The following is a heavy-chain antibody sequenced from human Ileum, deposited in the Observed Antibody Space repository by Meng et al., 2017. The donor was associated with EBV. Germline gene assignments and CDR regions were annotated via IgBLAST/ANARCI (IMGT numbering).Heavy chain of an antibody. Sequence: QGQRWQSGMRVKMPGDSVKCSCKASGEHFINHDINWVRQAAGQGLESIGWMNSYTGTAGYAQKFRGRVTMTRDTSINTAYLEVISLTSEETAVYYCARGSGAGGRDWFDPWGQGTLVTVSS. CDR2: MNSYTGTA. D-gene: IGHD3-16*01. J-gene: IGHJ5*02. V-gene: IGHV1-8*01. CDR1: GEHFINHD. CDR3: ARGSGAGGRDWFDP.